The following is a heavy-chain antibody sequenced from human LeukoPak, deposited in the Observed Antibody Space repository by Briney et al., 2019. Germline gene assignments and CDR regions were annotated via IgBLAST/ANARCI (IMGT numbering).Heavy chain of an antibody. CDR1: GYTLTELS. Sequence: ASVKVSCKVSGYTLTELSMHWVRQAPGKGLEWMGGFDPEDGETIYAQKFQGRVTMTEDTSTDTAYMELSSLRSEDTAVYYCATGQGIAAAGDYYFDYWGQGTLVTVSS. CDR2: FDPEDGET. D-gene: IGHD6-13*01. V-gene: IGHV1-24*01. J-gene: IGHJ4*02. CDR3: ATGQGIAAAGDYYFDY.